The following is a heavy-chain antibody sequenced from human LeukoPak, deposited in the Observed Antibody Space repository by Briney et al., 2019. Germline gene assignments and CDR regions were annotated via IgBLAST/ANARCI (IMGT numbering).Heavy chain of an antibody. D-gene: IGHD6-19*01. Sequence: PSETLSLTCTVSGGSMSSYYWSWIRQPAGKGLEWIGRIYSSGSTNYNPSLKSRVTMTVDTSKNQFSLKLSSATAADTAVYYCAASIRRITVAGPSLDYWGQGTLVTVSS. V-gene: IGHV4-4*07. CDR3: AASIRRITVAGPSLDY. CDR2: IYSSGST. CDR1: GGSMSSYY. J-gene: IGHJ4*02.